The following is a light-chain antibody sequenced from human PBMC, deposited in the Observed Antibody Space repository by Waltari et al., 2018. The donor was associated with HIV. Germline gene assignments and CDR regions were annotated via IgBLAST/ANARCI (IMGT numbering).Light chain of an antibody. CDR1: NIGSKS. CDR3: HVWDRSSDHHV. Sequence: SYVLTQPPSVSVPPGPTASITCGGNNIGSKSVHGYQQKAGQAPVLVVYNGSDRPSGIPERFSGSRSGNTATLTISRVEAGDEADYYCHVWDRSSDHHVFGTGTKVTVL. J-gene: IGLJ1*01. V-gene: IGLV3-21*02. CDR2: NGS.